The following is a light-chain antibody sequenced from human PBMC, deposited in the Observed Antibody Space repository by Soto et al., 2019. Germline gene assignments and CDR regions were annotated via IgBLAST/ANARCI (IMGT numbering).Light chain of an antibody. V-gene: IGKV3-11*01. CDR2: DAS. CDR1: QTVGIS. CDR3: QQRTYWLFT. Sequence: LTQSPASLSLSTGERATLSCRARQTVGISLAWYQHKPGQPPRLLIYDASKRATGIPARFGGSGSGTDFTCTISSLEPEEFAVYYCQQRTYWLFTFGPGTKVDSK. J-gene: IGKJ3*01.